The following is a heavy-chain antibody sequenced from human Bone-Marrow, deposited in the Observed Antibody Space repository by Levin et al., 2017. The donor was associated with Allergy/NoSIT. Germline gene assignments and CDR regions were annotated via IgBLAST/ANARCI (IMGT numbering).Heavy chain of an antibody. CDR1: GYTFIGYY. CDR2: INPDSGGT. D-gene: IGHD3-9*01. J-gene: IGHJ4*02. Sequence: ASVKVSCKASGYTFIGYYIHWVRQAPGQGLEWMGWINPDSGGTNYAQKFQGRVTMTRDTSVNTAYMEVSRLRSDDTAVYYCARDTPSVLRFFDKSPTGLKDFWGQGTLVTVSS. CDR3: ARDTPSVLRFFDKSPTGLKDF. V-gene: IGHV1-2*02.